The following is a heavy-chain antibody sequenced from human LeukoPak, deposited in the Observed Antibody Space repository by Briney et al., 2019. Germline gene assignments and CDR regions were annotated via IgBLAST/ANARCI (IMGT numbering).Heavy chain of an antibody. D-gene: IGHD5-12*01. CDR2: ISSRSSYI. CDR1: GFTFSSYS. CDR3: ARDPYSGFDKRVYYLDY. Sequence: TGGSLRVSCAASGFTFSSYSMNWVRQAPGKGLEWVSSISSRSSYIYYADSVKGRFTISRDNAKNSLYLQMNSLRAEDTAVYYCARDPYSGFDKRVYYLDYWGQGTLVTVSS. V-gene: IGHV3-21*06. J-gene: IGHJ4*02.